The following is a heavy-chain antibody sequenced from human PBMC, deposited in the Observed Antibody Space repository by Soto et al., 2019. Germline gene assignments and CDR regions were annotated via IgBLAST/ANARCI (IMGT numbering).Heavy chain of an antibody. CDR1: GFTLSDYT. V-gene: IGHV3-48*02. CDR3: ARETPSFDS. D-gene: IGHD2-15*01. Sequence: QLVESGGGLVQPGGSLRLSCAASGFTLSDYTMNWVRQAPGKGLEWVSSIRTISSAIYFADSVRGRFTISRDNARNSLYLQMTSLRDEDTAVYYCARETPSFDSWGQGTLVTVSS. J-gene: IGHJ4*02. CDR2: IRTISSAI.